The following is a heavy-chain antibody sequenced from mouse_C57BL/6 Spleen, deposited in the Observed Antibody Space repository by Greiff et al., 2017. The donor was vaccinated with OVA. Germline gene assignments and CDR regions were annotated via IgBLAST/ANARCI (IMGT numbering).Heavy chain of an antibody. CDR2: ISSGSSTI. J-gene: IGHJ1*03. CDR1: GFTFSDYG. CDR3: ARRYYGSSLWYFDV. D-gene: IGHD1-1*01. V-gene: IGHV5-17*01. Sequence: EVKLMESGGGLVKPGGSLKLSCAASGFTFSDYGMHWVRQAPEKGLEWVAYISSGSSTIYYADTVTGRFTISRDNAKNTLFLQMTSLRSEDTAMYYCARRYYGSSLWYFDVWGTGTTVTVSS.